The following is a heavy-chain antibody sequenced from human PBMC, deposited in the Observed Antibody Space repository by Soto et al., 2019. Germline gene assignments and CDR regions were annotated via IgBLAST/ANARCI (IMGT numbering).Heavy chain of an antibody. D-gene: IGHD6-19*01. CDR3: AKEWSYSSGWSHVDY. CDR2: ISGSGGST. Sequence: PGGSLGLSCAASGFTFSSYAMSWVRQAPGKGLEWVSAISGSGGSTYYADSVKGRFTISRDNSKNTLYLQMNSLRAEDTAVYYCAKEWSYSSGWSHVDYWGQGTLVTVSS. V-gene: IGHV3-23*01. J-gene: IGHJ4*02. CDR1: GFTFSSYA.